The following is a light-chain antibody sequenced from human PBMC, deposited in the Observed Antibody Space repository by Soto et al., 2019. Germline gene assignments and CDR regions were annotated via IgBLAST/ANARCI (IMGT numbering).Light chain of an antibody. Sequence: QLVLTQPPSASGTPGQRVTISCSGSSSNIGINYVYWYQQLPGTAPKLLIYRNNQRPSGVPERFSGSKSGTPASLAISGLRSEDEADYYCAAWDDSLSGVVFGGGTKVTVL. CDR1: SSNIGINY. CDR2: RNN. J-gene: IGLJ2*01. CDR3: AAWDDSLSGVV. V-gene: IGLV1-47*01.